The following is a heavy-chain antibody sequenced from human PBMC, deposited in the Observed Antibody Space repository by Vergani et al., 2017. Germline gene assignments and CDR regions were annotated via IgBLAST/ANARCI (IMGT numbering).Heavy chain of an antibody. J-gene: IGHJ4*02. V-gene: IGHV4-34*01. CDR1: GGSFRGYY. CDR3: ARQKVAARTKVFDY. D-gene: IGHD2-15*01. CDR2: INHSGST. Sequence: QVQLQQWGAGLLKPSETLSLPCAVYGGSFRGYYWSWIRQPPGKGLEWIGEINHSGSTNYNPSLKSRVTISVDTSKNQFSLKLSSVTAADTAGYYCARQKVAARTKVFDYWGQGTLVTVSS.